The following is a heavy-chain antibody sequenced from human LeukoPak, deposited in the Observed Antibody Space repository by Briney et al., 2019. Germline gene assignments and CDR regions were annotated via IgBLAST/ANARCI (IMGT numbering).Heavy chain of an antibody. CDR2: INHSGST. V-gene: IGHV4-34*01. CDR3: ARGLLRYYFPSNWSDP. Sequence: SETLSLTCAVYGGSFSGYYWSWIRQPPGKGLEWIGEINHSGSTNYNPSLKSRVTISVDTSKNQFSLKPSSVTAADTAVYYCARGLLRYYFPSNWSDPWGQGTLVTVSS. D-gene: IGHD3-9*01. J-gene: IGHJ5*02. CDR1: GGSFSGYY.